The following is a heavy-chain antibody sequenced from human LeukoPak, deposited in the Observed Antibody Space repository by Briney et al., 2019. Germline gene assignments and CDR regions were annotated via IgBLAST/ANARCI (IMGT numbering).Heavy chain of an antibody. J-gene: IGHJ4*02. CDR3: AKLVQRITIFGVVDY. CDR1: GFTLSNFA. V-gene: IGHV3-23*01. CDR2: ISGSGGST. Sequence: GGSLRLSCAASGFTLSNFAMSWVRQAPGKGLEWVSAISGSGGSTYYADSVKGRFTISRDNSKNTLYLQMNSLRAEDTAVYYCAKLVQRITIFGVVDYWGQGTLVTVSS. D-gene: IGHD3-3*01.